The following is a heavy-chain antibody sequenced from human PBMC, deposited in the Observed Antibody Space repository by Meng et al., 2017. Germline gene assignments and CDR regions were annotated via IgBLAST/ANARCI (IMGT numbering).Heavy chain of an antibody. Sequence: QVQLVESGGGVFQPGRSLRLSCPTSGFAFICYAMYWVRQAPGKGLEWGEIVGHDGNSGCYADSVQGRFTISRHNSLNMVYLHMNSLRPEDTAIYYCARDTSQFDGASGCFDPWGQGTLVTVSS. CDR1: GFAFICYA. CDR3: ARDTSQFDGASGCFDP. V-gene: IGHV3-30-3*01. J-gene: IGHJ5*02. D-gene: IGHD2-2*01. CDR2: VGHDGNSG.